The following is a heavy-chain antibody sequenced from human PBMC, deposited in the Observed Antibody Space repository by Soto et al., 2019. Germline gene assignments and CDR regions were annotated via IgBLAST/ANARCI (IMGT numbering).Heavy chain of an antibody. D-gene: IGHD1-26*01. CDR2: IKGDGIST. J-gene: IGHJ6*02. CDR1: GFTFSTYC. V-gene: IGHV3-74*01. Sequence: EVQLVESGGGLVQPGGSLRLSCAASGFTFSTYCMNWVRQAPGTGLEWVSRIKGDGISTSYAASVKGRFTISRDNAKNTLYLQMNSLGAGNTAVYWCARGIQSSCGVNVWGQGTTVTVSS. CDR3: ARGIQSSCGVNV.